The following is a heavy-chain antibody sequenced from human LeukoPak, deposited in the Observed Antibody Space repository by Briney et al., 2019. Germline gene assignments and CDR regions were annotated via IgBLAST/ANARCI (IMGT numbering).Heavy chain of an antibody. J-gene: IGHJ3*02. V-gene: IGHV3-11*01. Sequence: GGSLRLSCAASGFTFSDYYMSWIRQAPGKGLEWVSYISSSGSTIYYADSVKGRFTISRDNAKNSLYPQMNSLRAEDTAVYYCARQDYYDSSGYNDAFDIWGQGTMVTVSS. D-gene: IGHD3-22*01. CDR3: ARQDYYDSSGYNDAFDI. CDR1: GFTFSDYY. CDR2: ISSSGSTI.